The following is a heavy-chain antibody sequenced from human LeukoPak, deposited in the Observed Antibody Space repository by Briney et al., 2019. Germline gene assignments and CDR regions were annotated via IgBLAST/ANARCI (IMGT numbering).Heavy chain of an antibody. D-gene: IGHD5-12*01. CDR1: GFTFISYV. J-gene: IGHJ4*03. CDR3: AKETGYSGCDYGGY. Sequence: QSGGSLRLSCSASGFTFISYVMSWVRQAPGKGLEWVSGISGSGGSTYYADSVKGRFTISIDNSKNTLYLQMNSLRAEDTAVYYCAKETGYSGCDYGGYSGHGTLVTVSS. CDR2: ISGSGGST. V-gene: IGHV3-23*01.